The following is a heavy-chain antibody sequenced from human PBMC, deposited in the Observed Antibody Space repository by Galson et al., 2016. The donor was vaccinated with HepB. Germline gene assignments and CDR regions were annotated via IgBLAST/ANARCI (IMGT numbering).Heavy chain of an antibody. D-gene: IGHD3-3*01. J-gene: IGHJ4*02. V-gene: IGHV6-1*01. CDR3: ARSYLLGRGFGW. Sequence: CAISGDSVSSNSAGWNWIRQSPSRGLEWLGRTFYRSNWQNDYAESVKSRITINPDTSKNQFSLQLNSVTPEDTTVYYCARSYLLGRGFGWWGQGTLVTVSS. CDR1: GDSVSSNSAG. CDR2: TFYRSNWQN.